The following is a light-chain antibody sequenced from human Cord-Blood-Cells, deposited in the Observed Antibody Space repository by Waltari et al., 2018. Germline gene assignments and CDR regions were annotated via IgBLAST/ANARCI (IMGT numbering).Light chain of an antibody. CDR1: KLGDKY. J-gene: IGLJ2*01. V-gene: IGLV3-1*01. CDR2: QDS. CDR3: QAWDSSTYVV. Sequence: SYELTQPPSVSVSPGQTASITCSGDKLGDKYACWYQQKQGQSPVLVIYQDSKRPAGIPGRFSGSNSGNTAPLTISGTQAMDEADYYCQAWDSSTYVVFGGGTKLTVL.